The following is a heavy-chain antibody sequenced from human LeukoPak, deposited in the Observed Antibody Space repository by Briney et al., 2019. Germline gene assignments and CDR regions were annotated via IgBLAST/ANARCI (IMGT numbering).Heavy chain of an antibody. CDR2: ISGSGAGT. V-gene: IGHV3-23*01. Sequence: GGSLRLSCAASGFTFSSYAMNWVRQAPGKGLEWVSFISGSGAGTYYADSVQGRFTISRDNSKNTLYLQMNSLRAEDTAVYYCAKDPEMTTVTPSFFDYWGQGTLVTVSS. D-gene: IGHD4-17*01. CDR3: AKDPEMTTVTPSFFDY. J-gene: IGHJ4*02. CDR1: GFTFSSYA.